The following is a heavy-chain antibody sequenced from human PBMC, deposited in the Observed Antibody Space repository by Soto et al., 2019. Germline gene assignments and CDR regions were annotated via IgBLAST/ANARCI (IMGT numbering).Heavy chain of an antibody. V-gene: IGHV3-30-3*01. D-gene: IGHD1-20*01. CDR1: GFTFSNHA. J-gene: IGHJ5*02. Sequence: GGSLRLSCAASGFTFSNHAMHWVRRAPGKGLEWVALVAHDGTSKYYAGSVKGRFTISSDKSTNTLFLQMDSLDTEDTAVYYCARDRRITGIVAEIDLWGRATLVIVSS. CDR3: ARDRRITGIVAEIDL. CDR2: VAHDGTSK.